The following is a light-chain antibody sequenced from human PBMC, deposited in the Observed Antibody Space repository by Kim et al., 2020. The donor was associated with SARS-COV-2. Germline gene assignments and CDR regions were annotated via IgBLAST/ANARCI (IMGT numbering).Light chain of an antibody. CDR1: SSDVGGYKY. Sequence: LTQPPSASGSPGQSVTISCTGTSSDVGGYKYVSWYQQHPGKAPKLLIYEVSTRPSGVPDRFSGSRSGNTASLTVSGLQAEDEADYYCSSYAGSNSVIFGGGTQLTVL. V-gene: IGLV2-8*01. J-gene: IGLJ2*01. CDR3: SSYAGSNSVI. CDR2: EVS.